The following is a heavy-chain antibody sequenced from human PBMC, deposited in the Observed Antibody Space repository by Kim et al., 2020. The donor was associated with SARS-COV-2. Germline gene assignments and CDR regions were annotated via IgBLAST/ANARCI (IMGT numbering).Heavy chain of an antibody. D-gene: IGHD1-26*01. CDR2: INYSGST. Sequence: SETLSLTCTASNGSISSTSYYWGWLRRPPGKGLQWIGSINYSGSTNYNPSLKSRVTISVDTSNNQFSLTLSSVSAADTAVYYCARQGFKVGYGMDVWGQGTTVTVSS. J-gene: IGHJ6*02. V-gene: IGHV4-39*01. CDR3: ARQGFKVGYGMDV. CDR1: NGSISSTSYY.